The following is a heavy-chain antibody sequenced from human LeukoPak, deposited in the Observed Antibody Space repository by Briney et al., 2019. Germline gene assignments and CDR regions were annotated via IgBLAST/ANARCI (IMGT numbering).Heavy chain of an antibody. CDR1: GYTFIGYY. V-gene: IGHV1-2*04. CDR2: INPNTGGT. Sequence: ASVRVSCKASGYTFIGYYMHWVRQAPGQGLEWMGWINPNTGGTNYAQKFQGWVTMTRDTSISTAYMELSRLRSDGTAVYYCASTAVPPFFVWFGFLFDYWGQGTLVTVSS. J-gene: IGHJ4*02. CDR3: ASTAVPPFFVWFGFLFDY. D-gene: IGHD3-10*01.